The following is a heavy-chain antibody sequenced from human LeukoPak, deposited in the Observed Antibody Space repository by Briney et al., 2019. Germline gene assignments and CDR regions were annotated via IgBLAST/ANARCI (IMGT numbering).Heavy chain of an antibody. V-gene: IGHV3-23*01. D-gene: IGHD5-18*01. CDR3: AKEVQWQLWLGVFDY. Sequence: GGSLRLSCAASGLTFSSYAMSWVRQAPGKGLEWVSAISGSGGSTYYADSVKGRFTISRDNSKNTLYLQMNSLRAEDTAVYYCAKEVQWQLWLGVFDYWGQGTLVTVSS. CDR1: GLTFSSYA. J-gene: IGHJ4*02. CDR2: ISGSGGST.